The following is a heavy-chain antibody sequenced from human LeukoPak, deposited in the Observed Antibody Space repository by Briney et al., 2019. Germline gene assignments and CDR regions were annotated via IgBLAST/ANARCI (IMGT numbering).Heavy chain of an antibody. Sequence: GGSLRLSCAASGFTVSSNYMSWVRQAPGKGLEWVSVIYSGGSTYYADSVKGRFTISRDNSKNTLYLQMNSLRAEDTAVYYCAKGGAPNGLFYFDYLGQGTLVTVSS. CDR3: AKGGAPNGLFYFDY. V-gene: IGHV3-53*01. J-gene: IGHJ4*01. D-gene: IGHD5-24*01. CDR2: IYSGGST. CDR1: GFTVSSNY.